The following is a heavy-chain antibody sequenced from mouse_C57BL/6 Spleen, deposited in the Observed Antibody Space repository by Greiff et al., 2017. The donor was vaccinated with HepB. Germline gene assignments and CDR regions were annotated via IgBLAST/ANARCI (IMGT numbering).Heavy chain of an antibody. CDR1: GYTFTSYW. Sequence: QVQLQQPGAELVRPGTSVKLSCKASGYTFTSYWMHWVKQRPGQGLEWIGVIDPSDSYTNYNQKFKGKSTLTVDTSSGTAYMQLSSLTSEDSAVYYCARERTWTKGSYFDYWGQGTTRTVSS. CDR3: ARERTWTKGSYFDY. V-gene: IGHV1-59*01. J-gene: IGHJ2*01. CDR2: IDPSDSYT.